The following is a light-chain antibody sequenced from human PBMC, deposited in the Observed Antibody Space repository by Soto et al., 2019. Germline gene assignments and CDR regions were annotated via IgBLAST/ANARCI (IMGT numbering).Light chain of an antibody. CDR1: SSDVGAHNF. CDR2: EVS. V-gene: IGLV2-8*01. Sequence: QSALTQPPSASGSPGQSVTISFTGTSSDVGAHNFVSWHQQHPGKAPKLMIYEVSKRPSGVPDRFSGSKSGNTASLTVSGLQAEDEADYYCSSYAGSNNYVFGPGTKLTVL. CDR3: SSYAGSNNYV. J-gene: IGLJ1*01.